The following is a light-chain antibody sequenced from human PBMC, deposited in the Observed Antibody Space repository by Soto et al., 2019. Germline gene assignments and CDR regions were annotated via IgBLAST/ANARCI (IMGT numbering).Light chain of an antibody. CDR1: QSVRNSY. J-gene: IGKJ1*01. V-gene: IGKV3-20*01. Sequence: EIVLTQSPGTLSLSPGERATLSCRASQSVRNSYLAWYQQKAGQAPRLLIYGASSRATGIPDRFSGSGTGTDFALTISRLEPEDFAVYYCQQYGSSPPWTFGQGTKVEIK. CDR2: GAS. CDR3: QQYGSSPPWT.